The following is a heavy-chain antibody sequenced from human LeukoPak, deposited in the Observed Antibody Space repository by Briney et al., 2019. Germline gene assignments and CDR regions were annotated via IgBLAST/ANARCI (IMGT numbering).Heavy chain of an antibody. V-gene: IGHV3-7*01. CDR3: ASGDGFDY. Sequence: GGSLRLSCEGSGFTFSNYWMSWVRQAPGKGLEWVANIKQDASEKNYAYPVKGRFTISRDNAKNSVYLQMDSLRAEDTAVYYCASGDGFDYWGQGTLVTVSS. D-gene: IGHD3-10*01. CDR2: IKQDASEK. CDR1: GFTFSNYW. J-gene: IGHJ4*02.